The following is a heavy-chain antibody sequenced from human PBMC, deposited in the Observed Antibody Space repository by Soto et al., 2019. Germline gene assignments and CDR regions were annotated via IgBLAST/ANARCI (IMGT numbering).Heavy chain of an antibody. V-gene: IGHV3-30-3*01. Sequence: PGGSLRLSCAASGFTFSSYAMHWVRQAPGKGLEWVAVISYDGSNKYYADSVKGRFTISRDNSKNTLYLQMNSLRAEDTAVYYCARDATVTTTYGVDWYFDLWGRGTLVTVSS. CDR3: ARDATVTTTYGVDWYFDL. D-gene: IGHD4-17*01. J-gene: IGHJ2*01. CDR2: ISYDGSNK. CDR1: GFTFSSYA.